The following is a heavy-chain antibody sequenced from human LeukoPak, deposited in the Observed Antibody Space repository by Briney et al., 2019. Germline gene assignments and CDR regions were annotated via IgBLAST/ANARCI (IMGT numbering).Heavy chain of an antibody. CDR3: ARRPFGADY. CDR2: IKDDGTEK. CDR1: GFTFSTYW. J-gene: IGHJ4*02. D-gene: IGHD3-10*01. V-gene: IGHV3-7*01. Sequence: GGSLRLPCAASGFTFSTYWMSWVRQPPGKGLQWVANIKDDGTEKYYVDSVKGRFTISRDNAKNSVYLQMNSLRVEDTAVYYCARRPFGADYWGQGTLVTVSS.